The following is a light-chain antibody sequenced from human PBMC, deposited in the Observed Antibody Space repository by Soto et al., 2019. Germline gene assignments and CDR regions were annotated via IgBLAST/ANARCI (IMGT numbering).Light chain of an antibody. J-gene: IGLJ2*01. CDR2: DVA. CDR1: SSDVGGSNF. CDR3: GSKAGSNKHVV. Sequence: QSALTQPASVSASPGQSITISCTGTSSDVGGSNFVSWYQQHPGKPPKLIIYDVATRPSGVSNRFSGSKSGNTASLTVSGLQADDEADYYCGSKAGSNKHVVFGGGTKLTVL. V-gene: IGLV2-14*03.